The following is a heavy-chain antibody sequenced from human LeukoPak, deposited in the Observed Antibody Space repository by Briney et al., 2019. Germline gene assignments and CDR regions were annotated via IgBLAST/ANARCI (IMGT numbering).Heavy chain of an antibody. CDR3: ARGPRSYSYGMDV. V-gene: IGHV3-21*01. CDR2: ISSSSSYI. J-gene: IGHJ6*02. Sequence: GGSLRLSCAASGFTLSSYSMNWVRQAPGKGLEWVSSISSSSSYIYYADSVKGRFTISRDNAKNSLYLQMNSLRAEDTAVYYCARGPRSYSYGMDVWGQGTTVTVSS. D-gene: IGHD1-14*01. CDR1: GFTLSSYS.